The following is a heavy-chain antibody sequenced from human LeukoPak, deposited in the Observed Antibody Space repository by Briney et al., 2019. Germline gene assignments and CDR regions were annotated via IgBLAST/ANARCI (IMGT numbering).Heavy chain of an antibody. D-gene: IGHD3-16*01. CDR1: GFTFDDYA. Sequence: GGSLRLSCAASGFTFDDYAMHWVRQAPGKGLEWVSGISWNSGSIGYADSVKGRFTISRDNAKNSLYLQMNSLRAEDMALYYCAKDGGDPYYFDYWGQGTLVTVSS. CDR3: AKDGGDPYYFDY. J-gene: IGHJ4*02. V-gene: IGHV3-9*03. CDR2: ISWNSGSI.